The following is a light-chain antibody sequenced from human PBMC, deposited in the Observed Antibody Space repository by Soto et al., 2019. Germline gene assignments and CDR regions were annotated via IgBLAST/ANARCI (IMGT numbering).Light chain of an antibody. CDR3: GSYTSSSTLLYV. CDR1: SSDVGGYNY. CDR2: DVS. Sequence: SALTQPASGSGSPGQSITISCTGTSSDVGGYNYVSWYQQHPGKAPKLMIYDVSNRPSGVSNRFSGSKSGNTASLTISGLQAEDEADYYCGSYTSSSTLLYVFGTGTKVTVL. V-gene: IGLV2-14*01. J-gene: IGLJ1*01.